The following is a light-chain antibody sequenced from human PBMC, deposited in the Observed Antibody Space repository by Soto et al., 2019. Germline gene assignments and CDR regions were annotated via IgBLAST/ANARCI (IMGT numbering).Light chain of an antibody. CDR3: QQYENLPT. CDR2: DAS. Sequence: DSHITHSPSSLSSSVGDRVTITCQASQNINNYLNWYQQKPGRAPKLLIYDASNLEAGVPSRFRGSGSGTDFTFTISRLQTEDIATYYCQQYENLPTFGQGTRLEIK. CDR1: QNINNY. J-gene: IGKJ5*01. V-gene: IGKV1-33*01.